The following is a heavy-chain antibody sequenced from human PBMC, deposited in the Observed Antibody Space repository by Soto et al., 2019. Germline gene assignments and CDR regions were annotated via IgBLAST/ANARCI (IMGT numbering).Heavy chain of an antibody. J-gene: IGHJ4*02. CDR3: ARGHSSSWYVCDY. D-gene: IGHD6-13*01. CDR1: GYTFTIYD. CDR2: MNPNSGNT. V-gene: IGHV1-8*01. Sequence: ASVKVSCKASGYTFTIYDINWVRQATGQGLEWMGWMNPNSGNTVYAQKFQGRVTMTRNTSISTAYMELSSLRSEDTAVYYCARGHSSSWYVCDYWGQGTLVTVSS.